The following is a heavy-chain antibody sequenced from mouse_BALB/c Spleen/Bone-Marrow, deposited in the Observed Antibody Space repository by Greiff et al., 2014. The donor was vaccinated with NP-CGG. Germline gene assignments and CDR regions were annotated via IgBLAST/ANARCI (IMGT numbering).Heavy chain of an antibody. Sequence: QVQLKESGPELVKPGALVKISCKASGYTFTTYDINWVKQRPGQGLEWIGWISPGDGNTNYNEKFKGKATLTADKSSSTAYMQLSSLTSENSAVYFCARGGDYHYFDHWGQGTTLTVSS. CDR1: GYTFTTYD. V-gene: IGHV1S56*01. CDR2: ISPGDGNT. CDR3: ARGGDYHYFDH. J-gene: IGHJ2*01. D-gene: IGHD2-4*01.